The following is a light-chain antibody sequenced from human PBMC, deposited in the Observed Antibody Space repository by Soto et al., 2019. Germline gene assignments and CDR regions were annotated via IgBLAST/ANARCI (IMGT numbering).Light chain of an antibody. J-gene: IGLJ3*02. Sequence: QSALTQPPSLSGTPGQRVTISCSGSTSNIAGNTVHWYQHLPETAPKLLIYIDDQRPSGVPDRFSGSKSGTSASLAISGLQSEDEADYYCAAWDDSLNGQVFGGGTKLTVL. CDR2: IDD. V-gene: IGLV1-44*01. CDR1: TSNIAGNT. CDR3: AAWDDSLNGQV.